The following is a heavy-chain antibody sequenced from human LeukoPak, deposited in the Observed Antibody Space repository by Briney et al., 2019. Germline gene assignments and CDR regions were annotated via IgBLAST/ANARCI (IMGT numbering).Heavy chain of an antibody. Sequence: SETLSLTCTVSGGSISSSSHYWGWIRQPPGKGLEWIGSMYYSGSTYYNPSLKSRVTISVDTSKNQISLKLSSVTAADTAVYYCARQLVAVAVVYWGQGTLVTVSS. CDR3: ARQLVAVAVVY. J-gene: IGHJ4*02. CDR1: GGSISSSSHY. D-gene: IGHD6-19*01. CDR2: MYYSGST. V-gene: IGHV4-39*01.